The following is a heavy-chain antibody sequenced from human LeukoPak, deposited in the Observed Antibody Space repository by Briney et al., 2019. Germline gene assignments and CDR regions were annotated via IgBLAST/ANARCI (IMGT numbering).Heavy chain of an antibody. CDR3: ARGDTGPSWFDP. CDR1: GFTVSSNY. Sequence: GVSLRLSCAASGFTVSSNYMSWVRQAPGKGLEWVSVIYSGGSTYYADSVKGRFTISRDNSKNTLYLQMNSLRAEDTAVYYCARGDTGPSWFDPWGQGTLVTVSS. D-gene: IGHD1-14*01. J-gene: IGHJ5*02. V-gene: IGHV3-66*01. CDR2: IYSGGST.